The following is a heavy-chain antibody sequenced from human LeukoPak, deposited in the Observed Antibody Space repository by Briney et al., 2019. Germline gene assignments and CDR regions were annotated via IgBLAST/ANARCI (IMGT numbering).Heavy chain of an antibody. Sequence: PGGSLRLSCAASGFTFSSYNMNWVRQAPGKGLEWVSSISSSSSYIYYADSLKGRFTISRDNANNSLYLQMNSLRAEDTAVYYCARRGGYLFKKYSFDYWGQGTLVTVSS. CDR2: ISSSSSYI. CDR3: ARRGGYLFKKYSFDY. CDR1: GFTFSSYN. J-gene: IGHJ4*02. V-gene: IGHV3-21*01. D-gene: IGHD3-16*01.